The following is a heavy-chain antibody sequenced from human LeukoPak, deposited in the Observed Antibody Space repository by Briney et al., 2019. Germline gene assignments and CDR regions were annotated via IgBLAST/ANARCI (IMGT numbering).Heavy chain of an antibody. D-gene: IGHD6-19*01. CDR3: ARDNGRYNSVWYDKWFDP. V-gene: IGHV3-66*01. CDR2: IYSGGST. CDR1: AFTVSSNY. J-gene: IGHJ5*02. Sequence: PGGSLRLSCAASAFTVSSNYMSWVRQAPGKGLEWLSVIYSGGSTFYADSVKGRFTISRDNSKNTLYLQMNSLRAEDTAIYYCARDNGRYNSVWYDKWFDPWGQGTLVTVSS.